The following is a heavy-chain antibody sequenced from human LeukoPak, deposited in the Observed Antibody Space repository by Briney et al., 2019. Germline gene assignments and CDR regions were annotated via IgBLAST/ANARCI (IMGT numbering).Heavy chain of an antibody. CDR2: ISSSSSYI. CDR1: GFTFSSYS. J-gene: IGHJ6*02. D-gene: IGHD3-10*01. CDR3: ARDPDGDYYYYGMDV. Sequence: PGGSLRLSCAASGFTFSSYSMTWVRQAPGKGLEWVSSISSSSSYIYYADSVKGRFTISRDNDKNSLYLQMNSLRAEDTAVYYCARDPDGDYYYYGMDVWGQGTTVTVSS. V-gene: IGHV3-21*01.